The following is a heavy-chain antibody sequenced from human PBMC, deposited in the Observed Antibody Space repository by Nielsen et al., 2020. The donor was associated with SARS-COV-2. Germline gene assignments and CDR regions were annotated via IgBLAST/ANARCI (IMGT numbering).Heavy chain of an antibody. V-gene: IGHV3-48*01. J-gene: IGHJ3*02. CDR2: ISSSSSTI. D-gene: IGHD3-9*01. CDR1: GGTFSSYS. Sequence: GGTLRLSCAASGGTFSSYSMNWVRQAPGKGLEWVSYISSSSSTIYYADSVKGRFTISRDNAKNSLYLQMNSLRAEDTAVYYCVKEGLYYDILTTNTRFAFDIWGQGTMVTVSS. CDR3: VKEGLYYDILTTNTRFAFDI.